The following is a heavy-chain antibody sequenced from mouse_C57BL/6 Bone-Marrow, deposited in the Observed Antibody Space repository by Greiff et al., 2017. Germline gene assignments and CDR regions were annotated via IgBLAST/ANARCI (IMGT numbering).Heavy chain of an antibody. CDR1: GYTFTSYW. CDR3: ARQGLYYGSSSWYFDV. CDR2: IYPGSGST. D-gene: IGHD1-1*01. Sequence: QVQLQQPGAELVKPGASVKMSCKASGYTFTSYWITWVKQRPGQGLEWIGDIYPGSGSTNYNEKFKSKATLTVDTSSSTAYMQLSSLTSEDSAVYYCARQGLYYGSSSWYFDVWGTGTTVTVSS. V-gene: IGHV1-55*01. J-gene: IGHJ1*03.